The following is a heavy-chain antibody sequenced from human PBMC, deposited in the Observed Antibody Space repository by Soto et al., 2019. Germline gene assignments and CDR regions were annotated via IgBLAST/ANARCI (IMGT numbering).Heavy chain of an antibody. CDR3: ARHRNFFDY. J-gene: IGHJ4*02. CDR2: ISPYNGHT. Sequence: QDQLVQSGAEVKKPGASVKVSCKASGYTFNNYGITWVRQAPGQGLEWMGWISPYNGHTNYAQKLQGRVTMTTDTSPSTAYMELRSLRSDDTAGYYCARHRNFFDYWGQGTLVTVSS. CDR1: GYTFNNYG. V-gene: IGHV1-18*01.